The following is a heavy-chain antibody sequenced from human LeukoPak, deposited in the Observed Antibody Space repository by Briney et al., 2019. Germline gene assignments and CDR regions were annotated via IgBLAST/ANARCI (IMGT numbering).Heavy chain of an antibody. CDR3: ARVVSQAAPDWYMDV. Sequence: SETLSLTCDVSGYAIGSSHYWGWIRQPPGRGLQWIGHVNFHGTSAYNASLRGRVTISIEASKNRSSLRLTSVTGADAAIYYCARVVSQAAPDWYMDVWGGGTVVIVSS. CDR2: VNFHGTS. J-gene: IGHJ2*01. V-gene: IGHV4-38-2*01. D-gene: IGHD2-21*01. CDR1: GYAIGSSHY.